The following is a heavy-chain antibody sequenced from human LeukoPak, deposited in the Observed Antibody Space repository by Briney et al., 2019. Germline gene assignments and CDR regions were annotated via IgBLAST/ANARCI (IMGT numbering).Heavy chain of an antibody. D-gene: IGHD2-2*01. CDR1: GFTFSYYG. J-gene: IGHJ4*02. CDR2: IRYDGSNQ. CDR3: ARDDCSSTTCYAY. V-gene: IGHV3-33*01. Sequence: PRGSLRLSCAASGFTFSYYGMHWVRQAPGKGLEWVAGIRYDGSNQYYADSVKGRFTISRDNPRNTLYLQMNSLRAEDTAVYYCARDDCSSTTCYAYWGQGTLVTVSS.